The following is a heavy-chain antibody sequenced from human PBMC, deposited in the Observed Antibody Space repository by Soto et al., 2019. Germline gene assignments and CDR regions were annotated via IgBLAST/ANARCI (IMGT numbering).Heavy chain of an antibody. Sequence: GESLKISCKGSGSSFTSYWIGWVRQMPGKGLEWMGIIYPGDSDTRYSPSFQGQVTISADKSISTAYLQWSSLKASDTAMYYCARRAHSGYDWDYYYYYMDVWGKGTTVTVSS. J-gene: IGHJ6*03. CDR1: GSSFTSYW. CDR2: IYPGDSDT. D-gene: IGHD5-12*01. V-gene: IGHV5-51*01. CDR3: ARRAHSGYDWDYYYYYMDV.